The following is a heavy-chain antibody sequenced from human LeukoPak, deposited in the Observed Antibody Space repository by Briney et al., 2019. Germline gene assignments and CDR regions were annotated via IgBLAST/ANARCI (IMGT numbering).Heavy chain of an antibody. V-gene: IGHV3-7*01. CDR1: GFTFSSYW. D-gene: IGHD6-6*01. CDR2: IKQDGSEK. J-gene: IGHJ4*02. Sequence: GGSLRLSCAASGFTFSSYWMSWVRQAPGKGLEWVANIKQDGSEKYYVDSVKGRFTISRDNAKNSLYLQIKSLRAEDTAVYYCAREGSSSTPPFDYWGQGAPVTVSS. CDR3: AREGSSSTPPFDY.